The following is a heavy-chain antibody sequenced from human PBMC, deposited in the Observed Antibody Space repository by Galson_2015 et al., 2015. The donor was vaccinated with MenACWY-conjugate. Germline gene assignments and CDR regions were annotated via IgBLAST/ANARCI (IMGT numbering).Heavy chain of an antibody. CDR3: ARESGDSSGHPSS. CDR2: IYRDGKT. D-gene: IGHD3-22*01. J-gene: IGHJ5*02. V-gene: IGHV3-53*01. Sequence: SLRLSCAASGFSVSSEYMSWVRQAPGKGLEWVSTIYRDGKTFYADSVQGRFIISRDNSKNTLYLQMNSLTAEDAAVYYCARESGDSSGHPSSWGQGTLVTVSS. CDR1: GFSVSSEY.